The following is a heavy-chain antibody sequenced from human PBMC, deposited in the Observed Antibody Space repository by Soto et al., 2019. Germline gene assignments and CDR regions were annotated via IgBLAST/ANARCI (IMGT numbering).Heavy chain of an antibody. CDR2: ISAYNGNT. D-gene: IGHD4-17*01. CDR3: ARTVTVTTVYYYGTDV. J-gene: IGHJ6*02. CDR1: GYTFTSYG. Sequence: QVQLVQSGAEVKKPGASVKVSCKASGYTFTSYGISWVRQAPGQGLEWMGWISAYNGNTNYAQKLQGRVTMTTATSTSTAYMELRSLSSDDTAVYYFARTVTVTTVYYYGTDVWGQGTTVTVSS. V-gene: IGHV1-18*01.